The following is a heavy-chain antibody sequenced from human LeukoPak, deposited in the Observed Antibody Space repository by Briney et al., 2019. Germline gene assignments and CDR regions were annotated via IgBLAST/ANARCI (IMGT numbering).Heavy chain of an antibody. V-gene: IGHV3-48*03. CDR1: GFTFSSYE. Sequence: PGGSLRLSCAASGFTFSSYEMNWVRQAPGKGLEWVSYISSGGTTIFYADSVKGRFTISRHNSKNTLYLQMNSLRAEDTAVYYCARAEDAFDIWGQGTMVTVSS. J-gene: IGHJ3*02. CDR3: ARAEDAFDI. CDR2: ISSGGTTI.